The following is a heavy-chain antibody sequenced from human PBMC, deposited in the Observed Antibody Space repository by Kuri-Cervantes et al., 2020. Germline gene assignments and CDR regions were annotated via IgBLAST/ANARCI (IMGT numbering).Heavy chain of an antibody. J-gene: IGHJ6*02. Sequence: GGSLRLSCAASGFTVSSNYMSWVRQAPGKGLEWVSVIYSGGSTYYADSVKGRFTISRDNSKNTLYLQMNSLRAEDTAVYYCARGPIFGVVGVYYYYGMDVWGQGTTVTVS. CDR2: IYSGGST. CDR3: ARGPIFGVVGVYYYYGMDV. D-gene: IGHD3-3*01. CDR1: GFTVSSNY. V-gene: IGHV3-53*01.